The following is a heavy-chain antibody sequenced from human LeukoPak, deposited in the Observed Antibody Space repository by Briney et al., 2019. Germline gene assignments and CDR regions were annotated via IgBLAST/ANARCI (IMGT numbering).Heavy chain of an antibody. J-gene: IGHJ5*02. D-gene: IGHD2-15*01. Sequence: GGSLRLSCAASGFTFSSYPMSWVRQAPGKGLEWVSAISGSGGSTYYADSVKGRLTISRDNSKNTLYLQMNSLRAEDTAVYYCAKFERSGYCSGGSCYATPYNWFDPWGQGTLVTVSS. CDR3: AKFERSGYCSGGSCYATPYNWFDP. CDR1: GFTFSSYP. CDR2: ISGSGGST. V-gene: IGHV3-23*01.